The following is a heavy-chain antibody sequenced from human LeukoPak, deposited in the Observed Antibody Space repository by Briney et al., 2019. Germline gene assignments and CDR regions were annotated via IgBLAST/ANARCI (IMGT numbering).Heavy chain of an antibody. CDR2: IKTKVDGETA. Sequence: GGSLRLSCTASGFTFDNAWMSWVRQTPGRGLEWVGRIKTKVDGETADYGAPVKGRFIISRDDSINTLYLQMNNLKFEDTAVYYCTTDLLHYDILTGYYRNNGFDIWGQGTMVTVSS. CDR3: TTDLLHYDILTGYYRNNGFDI. CDR1: GFTFDNAW. D-gene: IGHD3-9*01. V-gene: IGHV3-15*01. J-gene: IGHJ3*02.